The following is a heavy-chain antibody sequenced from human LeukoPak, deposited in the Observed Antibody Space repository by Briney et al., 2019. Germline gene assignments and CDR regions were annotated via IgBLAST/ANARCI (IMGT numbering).Heavy chain of an antibody. D-gene: IGHD6-19*01. CDR3: ARDWLGPFDY. CDR1: GFTFSSHW. J-gene: IGHJ4*02. V-gene: IGHV3-7*04. CDR2: IKQDGSEK. Sequence: GSLRLSCAASGFTFSSHWMSWVRQAPGKGPEWVANIKQDGSEKYYVDSVKGRFTISRDNAKSSLYLQMNSLRAEDTAVYYCARDWLGPFDYWGQGTLVTVSS.